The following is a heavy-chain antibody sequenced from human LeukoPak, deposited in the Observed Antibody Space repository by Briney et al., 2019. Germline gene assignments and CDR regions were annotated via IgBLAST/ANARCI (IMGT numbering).Heavy chain of an antibody. CDR3: ARAPEGGYSWSGSDDY. Sequence: ASVKVSCKASGYTFTSYYMHWVRQAPGQGLEWMGIINPSGGSTSYAQKFQGRVTMTRDTSTSTVYMELSSLRSEDTAVYYCARAPEGGYSWSGSDDYWGQGTLVTVSS. CDR1: GYTFTSYY. CDR2: INPSGGST. J-gene: IGHJ4*02. V-gene: IGHV1-46*01. D-gene: IGHD3-22*01.